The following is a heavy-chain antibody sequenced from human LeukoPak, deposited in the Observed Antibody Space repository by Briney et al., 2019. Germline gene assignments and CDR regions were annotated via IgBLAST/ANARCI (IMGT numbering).Heavy chain of an antibody. Sequence: GASVKVSCKASGYTFTGYYMHWVRQATGQGLEWMGWMNPNSGNTGYAQKFQGRVTITRNTSISTAYMELSSLRSEDTAVYYCARSPDYYGSGSKFDPWGQGTLVTVSS. J-gene: IGHJ5*02. CDR3: ARSPDYYGSGSKFDP. V-gene: IGHV1-8*03. CDR1: GYTFTGYY. CDR2: MNPNSGNT. D-gene: IGHD3-10*01.